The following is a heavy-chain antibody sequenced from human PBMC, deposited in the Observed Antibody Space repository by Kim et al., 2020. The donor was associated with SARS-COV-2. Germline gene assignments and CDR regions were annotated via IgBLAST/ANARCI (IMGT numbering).Heavy chain of an antibody. J-gene: IGHJ3*02. V-gene: IGHV4-31*02. Sequence: SLKSRVTISVDTSKNQFSLKLSSVTAADTAVYYCAREIRDIVATPDAFDIWGQGTMVTVSS. D-gene: IGHD5-12*01. CDR3: AREIRDIVATPDAFDI.